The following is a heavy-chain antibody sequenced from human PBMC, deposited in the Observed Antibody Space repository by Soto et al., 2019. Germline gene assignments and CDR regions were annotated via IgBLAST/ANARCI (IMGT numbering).Heavy chain of an antibody. D-gene: IGHD6-13*01. J-gene: IGHJ4*02. CDR3: AKEWGIAAAGRGMRDY. V-gene: IGHV3-30*18. CDR1: GFTFSSYG. CDR2: ISYDGSNK. Sequence: QVQLVESGGGVVQPGRSLRLSCAASGFTFSSYGMHWVRQAPGKGLEWVAVISYDGSNKYYADSVKGRFTISRDNSKNTLYLQMNSLRAEDTAVYYCAKEWGIAAAGRGMRDYWGQGTLVTVSS.